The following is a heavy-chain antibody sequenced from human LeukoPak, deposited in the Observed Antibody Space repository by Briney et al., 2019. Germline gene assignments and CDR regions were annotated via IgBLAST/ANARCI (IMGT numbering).Heavy chain of an antibody. Sequence: SVKVSCKASGGTFSSYAISWVRQAPGQGLEWMGGIIPIFGTANYAQKFQGRVTITADKSTSTAYMELSSLRSEDTAVYYCVRGYIATDGRHFDPWGQGTLVTVSS. CDR2: IIPIFGTA. D-gene: IGHD6-13*01. CDR1: GGTFSSYA. V-gene: IGHV1-69*06. J-gene: IGHJ5*02. CDR3: VRGYIATDGRHFDP.